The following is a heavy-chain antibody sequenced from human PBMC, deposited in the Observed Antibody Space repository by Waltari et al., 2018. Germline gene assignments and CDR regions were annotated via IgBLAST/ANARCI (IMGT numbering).Heavy chain of an antibody. CDR3: ARDPLAAGVYYYGMDV. V-gene: IGHV4-39*07. CDR2: IYYSGST. D-gene: IGHD6-13*01. J-gene: IGHJ6*02. CDR1: GGSISSSSYY. Sequence: QLQLQESGPGLVKPSETLSLTCTVSGGSISSSSYYWGWIRQPPGKGLEWIWSIYYSGSTYYNPSLKSRVTISVDTSKNQFSLKLSSVTAADTAVYYCARDPLAAGVYYYGMDVWGQGTTVTVSS.